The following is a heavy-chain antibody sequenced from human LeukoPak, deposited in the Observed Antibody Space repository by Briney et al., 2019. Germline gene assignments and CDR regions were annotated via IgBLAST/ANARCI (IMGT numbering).Heavy chain of an antibody. J-gene: IGHJ4*02. CDR1: GFNFDDYG. D-gene: IGHD3-22*01. CDR2: INWSGEST. CDR3: VRRKINYDSTGYYYYFDY. V-gene: IGHV3-20*01. Sequence: GGSLRLSCAASGFNFDDYGMSWVRQTPGKGLEWVSGINWSGESTGYDDSVKGRFTISRDNAKNSLHLQMNSLRAEDTALYHRVRRKINYDSTGYYYYFDYWGQGTLVTVSS.